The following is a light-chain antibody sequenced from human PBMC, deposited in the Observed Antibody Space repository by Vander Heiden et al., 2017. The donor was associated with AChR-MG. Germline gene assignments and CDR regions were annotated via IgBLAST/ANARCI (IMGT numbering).Light chain of an antibody. CDR2: GAS. CDR3: QQYNNWPPWT. J-gene: IGKJ1*01. CDR1: QCVSSN. V-gene: IGKV3-15*01. Sequence: EIVMTQPPATLSVSPGARGTLSCRASQCVSSNLAWYQQKPGKAPRLLSYGASTRATGIPARFSGSGSGTEFTLTISSLQSEDFAVYYCQQYNNWPPWTFGQGTKVEIK.